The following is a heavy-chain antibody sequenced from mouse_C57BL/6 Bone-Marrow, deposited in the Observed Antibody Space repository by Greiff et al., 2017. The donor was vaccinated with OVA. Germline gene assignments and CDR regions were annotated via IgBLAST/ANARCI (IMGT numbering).Heavy chain of an antibody. CDR3: ARLLGQGY. Sequence: VQLVESGAELARPGASVKMSCKASGYTFTSYTMHWVKQRPGQGLEWIGYINPSSGYTKYNQKFKDKATLTADKSSSTAYMQLSSLTSEDSAVYYCARLLGQGYWGQGTTLTVSS. CDR2: INPSSGYT. D-gene: IGHD4-1*01. J-gene: IGHJ2*01. V-gene: IGHV1-4*01. CDR1: GYTFTSYT.